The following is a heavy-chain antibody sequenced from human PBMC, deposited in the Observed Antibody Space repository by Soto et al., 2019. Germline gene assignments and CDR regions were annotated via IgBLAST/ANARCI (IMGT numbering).Heavy chain of an antibody. V-gene: IGHV1-69*02. CDR1: GGTFSSYT. D-gene: IGHD2-21*01. Sequence: QVQLVQSGAEVKKPGSSVKVSCKASGGTFSSYTISWVRQAPGQGLEWMGRIIPILGIANYAQKFQGRVTITADKSTSTAYMELSSLRSEDTAVYYCARGFVRLSGSGWFDPWGQGTLVTVSS. CDR2: IIPILGIA. CDR3: ARGFVRLSGSGWFDP. J-gene: IGHJ5*02.